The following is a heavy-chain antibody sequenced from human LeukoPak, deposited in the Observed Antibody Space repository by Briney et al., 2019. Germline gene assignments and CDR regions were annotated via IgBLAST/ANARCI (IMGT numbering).Heavy chain of an antibody. CDR1: GASISSGGYY. CDR3: ARVYGDDYYMDV. J-gene: IGHJ6*03. V-gene: IGHV4-39*07. D-gene: IGHD5-12*01. CDR2: IYYSAT. Sequence: SETLSLTCTVSGASISSGGYYWDWIRQPPGKGLEWIGSIYYSATYYNPSLKSRVTISVDTSKNQFSLKLSSVTAADTAVYYCARVYGDDYYMDVWGKGTTVTVSS.